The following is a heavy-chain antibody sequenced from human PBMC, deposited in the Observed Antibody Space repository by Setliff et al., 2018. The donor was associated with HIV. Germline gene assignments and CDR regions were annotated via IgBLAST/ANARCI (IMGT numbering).Heavy chain of an antibody. D-gene: IGHD1-26*01. CDR2: VGVDSDAT. J-gene: IGHJ3*02. CDR1: GFAFSTFD. Sequence: GGSLRLSCVASGFAFSTFDMNWVRQTPGKGLEWVAAVGVDSDATYYADSVRGRFAVSRDNAKNTLYLQMNSLRAEDTALYFCARDRGRPDSFDIWGQGTMVTVSS. V-gene: IGHV3-23*01. CDR3: ARDRGRPDSFDI.